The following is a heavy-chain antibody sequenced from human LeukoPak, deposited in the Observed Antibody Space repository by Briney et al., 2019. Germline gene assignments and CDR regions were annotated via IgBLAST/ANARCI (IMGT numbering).Heavy chain of an antibody. CDR2: IDDSGNT. J-gene: IGHJ3*02. CDR3: ARSDYHNSGSHTVFDAFDI. V-gene: IGHV4-59*01. CDR1: GGSISRYY. Sequence: SETLSLTCTVSGGSISRYYWSWIRRAPGKGLEWIGYIDDSGNTNYNPSLKSQVTISVDKSKNQFSPKLSFVTAADTAMYYCARSDYHNSGSHTVFDAFDIWGQGTRVTVSS. D-gene: IGHD3-10*01.